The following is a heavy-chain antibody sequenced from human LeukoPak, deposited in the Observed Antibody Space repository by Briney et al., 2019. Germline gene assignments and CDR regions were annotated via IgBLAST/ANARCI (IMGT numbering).Heavy chain of an antibody. J-gene: IGHJ4*02. CDR3: ARGGGYCRGGNCCCHYFDY. D-gene: IGHD2-15*01. CDR2: ISSSDSTM. V-gene: IGHV3-48*03. Sequence: PGGPLRLSCAASGFTFSTYEMNWVRQAPGKGLEWVSYISSSDSTMFYADSVKGRFTISRDNANNFLYLQMNNVRAEDTAVYYCARGGGYCRGGNCCCHYFDYWGQGILVTVSS. CDR1: GFTFSTYE.